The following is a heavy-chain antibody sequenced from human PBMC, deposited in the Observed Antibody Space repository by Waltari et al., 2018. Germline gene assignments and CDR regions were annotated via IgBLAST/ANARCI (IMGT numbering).Heavy chain of an antibody. CDR1: GFTFSGYS. CDR3: ARDRRGYFDY. V-gene: IGHV3-21*01. CDR2: ISGDSRFI. Sequence: GGSLRLSCEASGFTFSGYSMNWVRQAPGKGLEWVSSISGDSRFIYYADSVNGRFTISSDDAKNSLYLQMNSPRVEDTAVYYCARDRRGYFDYWGPGTLVSVSS. J-gene: IGHJ4*02. D-gene: IGHD3-16*01.